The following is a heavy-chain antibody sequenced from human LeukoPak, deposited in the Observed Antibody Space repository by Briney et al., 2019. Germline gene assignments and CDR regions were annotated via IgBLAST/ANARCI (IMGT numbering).Heavy chain of an antibody. CDR2: ISGSGGST. CDR1: GFTFSNYA. V-gene: IGHV3-23*01. Sequence: GGSLRLSCAASGFTFSNYAMTWVRQAPGKGLEWVSAISGSGGSTYYADSVKGRFSISRDNSKNTLYLQMNSLRAEDTAVYYCAKRPHCSSTSCHYYYYMDVWGKGTTVTVSS. J-gene: IGHJ6*03. D-gene: IGHD2-2*01. CDR3: AKRPHCSSTSCHYYYYMDV.